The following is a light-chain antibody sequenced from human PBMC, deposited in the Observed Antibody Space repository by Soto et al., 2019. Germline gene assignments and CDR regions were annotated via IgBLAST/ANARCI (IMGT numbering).Light chain of an antibody. CDR1: QSVSSY. Sequence: EIVLTQSPATLSLSPGERATLSCRASQSVSSYLAWYQQKPGQAPRLLISGASTRATGVPARFSGSGSGTDFTLTISSLEPEDFAVYHCQQRSNWFLTSGQGTRLEN. CDR3: QQRSNWFLT. CDR2: GAS. J-gene: IGKJ5*01. V-gene: IGKV3-11*01.